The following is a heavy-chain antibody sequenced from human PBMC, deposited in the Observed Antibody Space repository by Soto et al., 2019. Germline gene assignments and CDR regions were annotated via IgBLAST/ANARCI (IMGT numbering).Heavy chain of an antibody. Sequence: PSETLSLTCTVSGGSVSSSSCYWGWIRQPPGKGLEWIGSIYYSGSTYYNPSLKSRVTISVDTSANTAYMELTSLISEDTAVYYCARPKDYDDCLDSWGQGTLVTVSS. J-gene: IGHJ4*02. D-gene: IGHD3-22*01. CDR2: IYYSGST. CDR1: GGSVSSSSCY. V-gene: IGHV4-39*01. CDR3: ARPKDYDDCLDS.